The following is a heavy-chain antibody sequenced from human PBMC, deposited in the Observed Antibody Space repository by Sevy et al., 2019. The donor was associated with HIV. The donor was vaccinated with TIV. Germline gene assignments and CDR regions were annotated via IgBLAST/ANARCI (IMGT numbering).Heavy chain of an antibody. D-gene: IGHD1-1*01. CDR1: GFSLNIDNVG. CDR3: AHTTDTFSTWYNYYNFHGLDV. V-gene: IGHV2-5*01. Sequence: SGPTLVKPTQTLRLTCTYSGFSLNIDNVGVGWIRQPPGKALEWLAVIYWNDVKRYSPSLKSRLTITKDASKNQVVLTITTGEPVDTGTYYCAHTTDTFSTWYNYYNFHGLDVWGPGTTVTVSS. J-gene: IGHJ6*02. CDR2: IYWNDVK.